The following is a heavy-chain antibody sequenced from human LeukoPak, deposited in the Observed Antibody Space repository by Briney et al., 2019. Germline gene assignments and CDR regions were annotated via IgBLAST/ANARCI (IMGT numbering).Heavy chain of an antibody. CDR3: ARAYSSSSGWFDP. D-gene: IGHD6-6*01. CDR2: IYYSGST. CDR1: GGSISSHY. V-gene: IGHV4-59*11. J-gene: IGHJ5*02. Sequence: SSETLSLTCTVSGGSISSHYWSWIRQPPGKGLEWIGYIYYSGSTNYNPSLKSRVTISVDTSKNQFSLKLSSVTAADTAVYYCARAYSSSSGWFDPWGQGTLVTVSS.